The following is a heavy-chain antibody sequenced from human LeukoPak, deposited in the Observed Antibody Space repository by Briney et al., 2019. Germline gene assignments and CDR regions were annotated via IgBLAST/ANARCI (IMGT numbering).Heavy chain of an antibody. CDR3: ARDTVKGDSVHY. J-gene: IGHJ4*02. CDR2: IYSSGNT. D-gene: IGHD3-10*02. V-gene: IGHV4-4*07. CDR1: GGSISSYY. Sequence: SETLSLTCTVSGGSISSYYWSWIRQPAGRGLEWIGRIYSSGNTNYNPSLESRVTMSVDTSKNQFSLKLSSVTAADTAVYYCARDTVKGDSVHYWGLGTLVTVSS.